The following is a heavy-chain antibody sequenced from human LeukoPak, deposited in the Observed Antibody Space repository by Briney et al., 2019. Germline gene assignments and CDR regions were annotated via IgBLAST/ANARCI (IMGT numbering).Heavy chain of an antibody. Sequence: SETLSLTCTVPGGSISNYYWNWIRQPPGKGLEWIGNIYYSGGTNYNPSLKSRVTISLDASKNQFSLKLSSVTAADTAVYYCARDRFGELLVDYWGQGTLVTVSS. D-gene: IGHD3-10*01. CDR3: ARDRFGELLVDY. CDR1: GGSISNYY. V-gene: IGHV4-59*12. J-gene: IGHJ4*02. CDR2: IYYSGGT.